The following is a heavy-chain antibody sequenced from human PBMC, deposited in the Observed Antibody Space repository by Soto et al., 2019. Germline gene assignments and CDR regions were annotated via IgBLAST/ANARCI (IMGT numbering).Heavy chain of an antibody. J-gene: IGHJ4*02. Sequence: PGGSLRLSCSASGFTFTNYAMYWVRQAPGKGLDCVSAISSDGSSTYYADSVKSRFAISRDNSKNILFLQMTSLIPEDTAVYYCVKTSYCSGINCYAPFDDWGQGTLVTVSS. CDR3: VKTSYCSGINCYAPFDD. CDR2: ISSDGSST. V-gene: IGHV3-64D*08. D-gene: IGHD2-2*01. CDR1: GFTFTNYA.